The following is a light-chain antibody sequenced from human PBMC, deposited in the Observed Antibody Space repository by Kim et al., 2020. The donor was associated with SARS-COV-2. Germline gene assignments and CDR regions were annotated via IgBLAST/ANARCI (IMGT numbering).Light chain of an antibody. J-gene: IGKJ2*01. V-gene: IGKV3-15*01. CDR3: HQYNNWPYT. Sequence: EIVMTQSPATLSVSPGERVTLSCRASQSFYSNVAWYQQKPGQAPRLIMYGASARATGIPARFSGSGSGTEFTLTISSLQSEDFAVYYCHQYNNWPYTFGQGTKLEI. CDR2: GAS. CDR1: QSFYSN.